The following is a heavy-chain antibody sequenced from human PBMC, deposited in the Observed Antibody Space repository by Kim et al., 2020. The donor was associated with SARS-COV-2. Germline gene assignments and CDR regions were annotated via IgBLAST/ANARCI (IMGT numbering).Heavy chain of an antibody. D-gene: IGHD6-19*01. Sequence: SETLSLTCTVSGGSLSSSSYYWGWIRQPPGKGLEWIGTAYYSGNTYYNPSLKSRVTISVDTSKNQFSLKLGSVTAADTAVYYSARHQRCSSGWYVAFYYYYRDVWGKGTTVTISS. CDR1: GGSLSSSSYY. CDR2: AYYSGNT. J-gene: IGHJ6*03. V-gene: IGHV4-39*01. CDR3: ARHQRCSSGWYVAFYYYYRDV.